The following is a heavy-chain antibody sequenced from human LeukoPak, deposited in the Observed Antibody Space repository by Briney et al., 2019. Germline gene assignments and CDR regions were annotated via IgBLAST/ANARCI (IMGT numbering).Heavy chain of an antibody. CDR1: GFTFSTYG. CDR2: IGATGGLI. V-gene: IGHV3-23*01. Sequence: GGSLRLSCAASGFTFSTYGMAWVRQVPGNRLEWVSSIGATGGLISYADSVRGRFTVSSSEKTFYLQMNSLRAEDTAVYFCAAKILGSAPFDFWGQGTLVTVSA. CDR3: AAKILGSAPFDF. D-gene: IGHD3-10*01. J-gene: IGHJ4*02.